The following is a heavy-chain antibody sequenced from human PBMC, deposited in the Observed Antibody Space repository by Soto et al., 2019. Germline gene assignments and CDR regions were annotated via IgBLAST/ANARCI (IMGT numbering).Heavy chain of an antibody. J-gene: IGHJ4*02. CDR2: IYYSGST. CDR3: ARKENTSMATFDY. V-gene: IGHV4-59*01. D-gene: IGHD5-18*01. Sequence: SETLSLTCTVSGGSISSYYWSWIRQPPGKGLEWIGYIYYSGSTNYNPSLKSRVTISVDTSKNQFSLKLSSVTAADTAVYYCARKENTSMATFDYWGQGTLVTVSS. CDR1: GGSISSYY.